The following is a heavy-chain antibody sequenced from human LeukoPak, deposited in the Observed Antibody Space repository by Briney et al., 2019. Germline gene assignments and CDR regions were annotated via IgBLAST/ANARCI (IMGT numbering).Heavy chain of an antibody. CDR3: AELGITMIGGG. D-gene: IGHD3-10*02. Sequence: GGSLRLSCAASGFTFSSYEMNWVRQAPGKGLEWVSYISSSGSTIYYADSVKGRFTISRDNAKNSLYLQMNSLRAEDTAVYDCAELGITMIGGGWGKGTTVTISS. CDR1: GFTFSSYE. CDR2: ISSSGSTI. J-gene: IGHJ6*04. V-gene: IGHV3-48*03.